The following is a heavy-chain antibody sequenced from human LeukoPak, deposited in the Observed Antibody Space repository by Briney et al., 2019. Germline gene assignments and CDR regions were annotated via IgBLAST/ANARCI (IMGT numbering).Heavy chain of an antibody. V-gene: IGHV4-38-2*02. J-gene: IGHJ4*02. D-gene: IGHD2-15*01. CDR3: ARTPRRAATLDY. CDR1: GYSISSGYY. CDR2: IYHSGST. Sequence: SETLSLTCTVSGYSISSGYYWGWIRQPPGKGLEWIGSIYHSGSTYYNPSLKSRVTISVDTSKNQFSLKLSSVTAADTAVYYCARTPRRAATLDYWGQGTLVTVSS.